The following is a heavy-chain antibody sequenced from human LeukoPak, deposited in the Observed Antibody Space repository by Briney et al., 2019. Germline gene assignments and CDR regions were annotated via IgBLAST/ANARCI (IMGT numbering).Heavy chain of an antibody. J-gene: IGHJ1*01. CDR1: GVTVSSNY. CDR2: IYSGGST. CDR3: AKDRGSSWVEYFQH. Sequence: GGSLRLSCAVSGVTVSSNYMSWVRQAPGKGLEWVAVIYSGGSTYYADSVKGRFTISRDNSKNTLWLQMNRLRAEDTAVYYCAKDRGSSWVEYFQHWGQGTLVTVSS. V-gene: IGHV3-53*01. D-gene: IGHD6-13*01.